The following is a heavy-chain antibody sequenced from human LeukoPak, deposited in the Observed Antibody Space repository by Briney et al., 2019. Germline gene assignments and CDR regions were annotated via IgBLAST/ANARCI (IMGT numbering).Heavy chain of an antibody. CDR2: IYYTGNT. CDR1: GVSISSSYSY. CDR3: ARQTGSGLFILP. J-gene: IGHJ4*02. Sequence: SETLSLTCTVSGVSISSSYSYWGWIRQPPGMGLEWIGSIYYTGNTYYNASLKSQVSISIDTSRNQFSLKLTSVTAADTAVYYCARQTGSGLFILPGGQGTLVTVSS. D-gene: IGHD3/OR15-3a*01. V-gene: IGHV4-39*01.